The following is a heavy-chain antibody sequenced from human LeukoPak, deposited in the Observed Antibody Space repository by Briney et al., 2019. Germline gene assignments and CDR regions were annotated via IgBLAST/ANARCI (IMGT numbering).Heavy chain of an antibody. CDR3: ARESWYCSDGSCYSDFDY. Sequence: SETLSLTCTVSGGSISSYYWTWVRQPPGKGLEWIAYIHDSGTTSYSPSFESRVTISLDTSNNQFSLRLSSVTAADTAVYYCARESWYCSDGSCYSDFDYWGQGTLVTVSS. CDR1: GGSISSYY. V-gene: IGHV4-59*01. J-gene: IGHJ4*02. D-gene: IGHD2-15*01. CDR2: IHDSGTT.